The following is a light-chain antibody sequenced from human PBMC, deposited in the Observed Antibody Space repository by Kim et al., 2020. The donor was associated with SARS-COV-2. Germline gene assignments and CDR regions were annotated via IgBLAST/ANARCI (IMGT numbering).Light chain of an antibody. CDR2: LGS. J-gene: IGKJ2*01. CDR1: QSLLHSNGYNY. V-gene: IGKV2-28*01. Sequence: DIVMTQSPLSLPVTPGEPASISCRSSQSLLHSNGYNYLDWYLQKPGQSPQLLIYLGSNRASGVPDRYSGSGSGTEFTLKISRVEAEDVGIYYCMQALQTPFTFGQGTKLEI. CDR3: MQALQTPFT.